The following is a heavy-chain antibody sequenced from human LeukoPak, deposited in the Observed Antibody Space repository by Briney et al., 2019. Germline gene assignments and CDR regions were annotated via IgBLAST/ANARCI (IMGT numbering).Heavy chain of an antibody. CDR3: ARVWVSIAAAGHLQYYCYGMDV. CDR2: ISSSSSYI. J-gene: IGHJ6*02. CDR1: GFTFSSYS. Sequence: PGGSLRLSCAASGFTFSSYSMNWVRQAPGKGLEWVSSISSSSSYIYYADSVKGRFTISRDNAKNSLYLQMNSLRAEDTAVYYCARVWVSIAAAGHLQYYCYGMDVWGQGTTVTVSS. D-gene: IGHD6-13*01. V-gene: IGHV3-21*01.